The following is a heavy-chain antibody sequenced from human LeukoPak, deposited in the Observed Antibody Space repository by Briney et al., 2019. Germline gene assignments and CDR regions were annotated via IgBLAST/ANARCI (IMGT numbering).Heavy chain of an antibody. CDR3: ARRPKQQLVKFDY. CDR1: GGSFSGYY. D-gene: IGHD6-13*01. CDR2: INHSGST. J-gene: IGHJ4*02. Sequence: PSETLSLTCAAYGGSFSGYYWSWIRQPPGKGLEWIGEINHSGSTNYNPSLKSRVTISVDTSKNQFSLKLTSVTAADTAVYYCARRPKQQLVKFDYWGQGTLVTVSS. V-gene: IGHV4-34*01.